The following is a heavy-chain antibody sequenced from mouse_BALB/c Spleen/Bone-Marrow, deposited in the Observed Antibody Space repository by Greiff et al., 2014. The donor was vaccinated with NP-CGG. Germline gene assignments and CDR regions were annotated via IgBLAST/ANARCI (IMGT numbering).Heavy chain of an antibody. Sequence: VQLQQPGPELVKPGASMEISCKASGYSFTGYTMNWVKQSHGKNLEWIGLINPYDGGTSYNQKFEGKATLTVDKSSSTAYMEFLSLTSEDSAVYYCAREGGYDGYYPLAYWGQGTLVTVSA. CDR1: GYSFTGYT. V-gene: IGHV1-18*01. J-gene: IGHJ3*01. D-gene: IGHD2-3*01. CDR3: AREGGYDGYYPLAY. CDR2: INPYDGGT.